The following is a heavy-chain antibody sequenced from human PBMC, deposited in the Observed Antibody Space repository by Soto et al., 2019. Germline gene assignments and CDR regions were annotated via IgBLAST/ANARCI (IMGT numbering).Heavy chain of an antibody. V-gene: IGHV3-13*01. CDR3: ARDWEGAFDI. J-gene: IGHJ3*02. Sequence: LSLSCAASGFTVSSNYMSWVRQAPGKGLEWVSAIGTAGDTYYPGSVKGRFTISRENAKNSLYLQMNSLRAGDTAVYYCARDWEGAFDIWGQGTMVPVSS. CDR2: IGTAGDT. D-gene: IGHD1-26*01. CDR1: GFTVSSNY.